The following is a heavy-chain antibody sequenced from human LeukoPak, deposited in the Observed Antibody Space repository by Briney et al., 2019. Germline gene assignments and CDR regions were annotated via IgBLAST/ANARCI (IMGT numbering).Heavy chain of an antibody. CDR1: GFTFSSYS. CDR3: AKEPPYCGGDCYFLLDY. V-gene: IGHV3-23*01. D-gene: IGHD2-21*02. J-gene: IGHJ4*02. CDR2: ISGGGGT. Sequence: GGSLRLSCAASGFTFSSYSMSWVRQAPGKGLEWVSGISGGGGTYYADSVKGRFTVSRDNSKNTLYLQVNSLRAEDTGVYYCAKEPPYCGGDCYFLLDYWGQGTLVTVSS.